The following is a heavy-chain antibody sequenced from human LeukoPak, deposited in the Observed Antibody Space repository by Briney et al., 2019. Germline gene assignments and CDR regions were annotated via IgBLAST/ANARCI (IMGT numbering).Heavy chain of an antibody. Sequence: GASVKVSCKASGYTFTSYGISWVRQAPGQGLEWMGWISAYNGNTNYAQKLQGRVTMTTDTSTSTAYMELRSLRSDDTAVYYCARDTALYGSGSTDDYWGQGTLVTVSS. V-gene: IGHV1-18*01. CDR3: ARDTALYGSGSTDDY. J-gene: IGHJ4*02. CDR1: GYTFTSYG. CDR2: ISAYNGNT. D-gene: IGHD3-10*01.